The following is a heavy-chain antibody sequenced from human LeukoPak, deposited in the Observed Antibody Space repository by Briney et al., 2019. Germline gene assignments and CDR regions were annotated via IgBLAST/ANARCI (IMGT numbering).Heavy chain of an antibody. CDR2: ISWNSGSI. D-gene: IGHD3-10*01. Sequence: PGGSLRLSCAASGFTFDDYAMHWVRQAPGKGLEWVSGISWNSGSIGYADSVKGRFTISRDNVKKSLYLQMNSLTSEDTALYYCARARSRSVRGTIPGWAWNLDLWGRGTLVTVPS. V-gene: IGHV3-9*01. J-gene: IGHJ2*01. CDR1: GFTFDDYA. CDR3: ARARSRSVRGTIPGWAWNLDL.